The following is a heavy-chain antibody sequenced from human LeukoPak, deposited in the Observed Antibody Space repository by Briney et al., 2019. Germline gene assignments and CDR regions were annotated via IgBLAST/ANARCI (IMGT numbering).Heavy chain of an antibody. Sequence: GGSLRLSCAASGFTVSSNYMSWVRQAPGKGLEWVSVIYSGGSTYYADSVKGRFTISRDNSKNTLYLQMNSLRAEDTAVYYCARHRDCSSTSCYTPNDAFDIWGQGTMVTVSS. CDR2: IYSGGST. V-gene: IGHV3-53*01. CDR1: GFTVSSNY. D-gene: IGHD2-2*02. J-gene: IGHJ3*02. CDR3: ARHRDCSSTSCYTPNDAFDI.